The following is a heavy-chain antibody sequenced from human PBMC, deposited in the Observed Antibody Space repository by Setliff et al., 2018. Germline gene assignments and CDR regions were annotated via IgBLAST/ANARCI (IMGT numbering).Heavy chain of an antibody. CDR1: GYSFTDYW. Sequence: GESLKISCKGSGYSFTDYWIAWVRQTPGKGLEWMGTIYPGNADTRYTPSFQGQVTISADKSITTAYLQWSSLKASDTAMYYCARLTMTTVTDNVDYWGQGTLVTVSS. D-gene: IGHD4-17*01. CDR3: ARLTMTTVTDNVDY. CDR2: IYPGNADT. J-gene: IGHJ4*02. V-gene: IGHV5-51*01.